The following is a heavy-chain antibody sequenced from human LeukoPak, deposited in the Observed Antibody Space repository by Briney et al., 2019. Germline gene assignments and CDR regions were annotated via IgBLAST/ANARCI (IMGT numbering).Heavy chain of an antibody. Sequence: SETLSLTCAVSGYSISSGYYWGWIRQPPGKGLEWIGSIYHSGSTYYNPSLKSRVTISVDTSKNQFSLKLSSVTAADTAVYYCARHRNDFRSGYLNYWGQGTLVTVSS. CDR2: IYHSGST. V-gene: IGHV4-38-2*01. CDR1: GYSISSGYY. CDR3: ARHRNDFRSGYLNY. J-gene: IGHJ4*02. D-gene: IGHD3-3*01.